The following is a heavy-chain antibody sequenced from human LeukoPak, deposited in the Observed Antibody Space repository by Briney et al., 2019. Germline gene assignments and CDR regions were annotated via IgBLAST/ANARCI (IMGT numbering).Heavy chain of an antibody. CDR1: GFTFSSYA. Sequence: GGSLGLSSAASGFTFSSYAMTWVRQAPGKGLEWVSALSGGGVSTFYADSVKGRFTISRDNSKNTLYLQMNSLRAEDTATYYCAKNGGDSYGTGHFDYWGQGTLVTVSS. D-gene: IGHD5-18*01. CDR2: LSGGGVST. J-gene: IGHJ4*02. V-gene: IGHV3-23*01. CDR3: AKNGGDSYGTGHFDY.